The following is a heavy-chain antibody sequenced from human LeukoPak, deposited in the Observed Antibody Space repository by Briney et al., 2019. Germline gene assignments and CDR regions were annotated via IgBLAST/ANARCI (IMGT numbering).Heavy chain of an antibody. Sequence: GGSLRLSCVASGFTFSSYSMNWVRQAPGKGLEWVSSISSSSSYIYYADSVKGRFTISRDNAKNSLYLQMNSLRAEDTAVYYCARDEDSSGYCDYWGQGTLVTVSS. CDR3: ARDEDSSGYCDY. CDR1: GFTFSSYS. CDR2: ISSSSSYI. J-gene: IGHJ4*02. V-gene: IGHV3-21*01. D-gene: IGHD3-22*01.